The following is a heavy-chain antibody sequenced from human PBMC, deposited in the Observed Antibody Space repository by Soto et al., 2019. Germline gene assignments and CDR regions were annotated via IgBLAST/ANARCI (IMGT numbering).Heavy chain of an antibody. CDR1: GVSLNSGHYY. J-gene: IGHJ4*02. D-gene: IGHD2-15*01. V-gene: IGHV4-39*01. CDR2: IYYDEST. CDR3: GKVLIGATRHTDVDS. Sequence: SETLSLTCTVSGVSLNSGHYYWVWIRQSPGKGLAWIASIYYDESTYYNPSLRSRVTISTDKPKNQFSLTLKSVTAADTAVYYCGKVLIGATRHTDVDSWGQGALVTVSS.